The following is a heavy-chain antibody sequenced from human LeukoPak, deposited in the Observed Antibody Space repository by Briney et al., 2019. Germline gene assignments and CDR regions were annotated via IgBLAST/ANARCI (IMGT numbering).Heavy chain of an antibody. Sequence: GGSLRLSCAASGFTFSSYGMHWVRQAPGKGLEWVAVIWYDGSNKYYADSVKGRFIISRDNSKNTLYLQMNSLRAEDTAVYYCARDPAWMGLRLGELVGGALNWGQGTLVTVSS. CDR3: ARDPAWMGLRLGELVGGALN. D-gene: IGHD3-16*01. CDR2: IWYDGSNK. CDR1: GFTFSSYG. V-gene: IGHV3-33*01. J-gene: IGHJ4*02.